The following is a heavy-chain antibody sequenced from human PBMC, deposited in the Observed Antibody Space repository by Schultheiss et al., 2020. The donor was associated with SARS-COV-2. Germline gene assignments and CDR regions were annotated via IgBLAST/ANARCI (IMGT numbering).Heavy chain of an antibody. CDR2: ISGSGGST. Sequence: GGSLRLSCAASGFTFSNYWMHWVRQAPGKGLEWVSAISGSGGSTYYADSVKGRFTISRDNSKNTLYLQMNSLRAEDTAVYYCAKGYYYGSGLADWGQGTLVTVSS. D-gene: IGHD3-10*01. J-gene: IGHJ4*02. CDR1: GFTFSNYW. V-gene: IGHV3-23*01. CDR3: AKGYYYGSGLAD.